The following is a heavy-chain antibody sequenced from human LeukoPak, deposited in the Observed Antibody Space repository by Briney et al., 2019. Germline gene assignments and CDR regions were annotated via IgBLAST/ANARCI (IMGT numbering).Heavy chain of an antibody. D-gene: IGHD2-2*01. J-gene: IGHJ5*02. CDR1: YVSMTNYY. Sequence: PSDTLSLTCTVSYVSMTNYYWSWIRQPAGGGVEGTGRIQTRGGTNYNASLKRRVSISLDTSKNQLSLKLSSVSAADTAVYYCARDSSTSWMYNWFDPWGQGTLVTVSS. CDR2: IQTRGGT. V-gene: IGHV4-4*07. CDR3: ARDSSTSWMYNWFDP.